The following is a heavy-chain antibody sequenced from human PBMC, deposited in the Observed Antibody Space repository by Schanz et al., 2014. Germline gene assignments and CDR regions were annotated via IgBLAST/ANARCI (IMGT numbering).Heavy chain of an antibody. V-gene: IGHV3-21*04. D-gene: IGHD6-13*01. CDR2: ISSSSSYI. CDR3: AREQIMAAAGLVDY. CDR1: GFTFNSYA. J-gene: IGHJ4*01. Sequence: DVQLLESGGGLVQPGGSLRLSCAASGFTFNSYAMTWVRQAPGKGLEWVSSISSSSSYIYYADSVKGRFTISRDNSKNTLYLQMNSLRADDTAVYYCAREQIMAAAGLVDYWGHGTLVTVSS.